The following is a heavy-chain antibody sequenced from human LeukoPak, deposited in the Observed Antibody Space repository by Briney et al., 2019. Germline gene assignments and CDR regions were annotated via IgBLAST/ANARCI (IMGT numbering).Heavy chain of an antibody. CDR1: GGSFSGYY. D-gene: IGHD2-2*01. CDR3: ARVPTWGTSCVDY. Sequence: SETLSLTCAVYGGSFSGYYWSWIRQPPGKGLEWIGEINHSGSTNYNPSLKSRVTISVDTSKNQFSLKLSSVTAADTAVYYCARVPTWGTSCVDYWGQGTLVTVSS. J-gene: IGHJ4*02. V-gene: IGHV4-34*01. CDR2: INHSGST.